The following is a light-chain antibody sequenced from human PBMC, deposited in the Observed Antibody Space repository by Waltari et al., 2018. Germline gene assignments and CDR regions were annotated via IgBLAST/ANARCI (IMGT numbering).Light chain of an antibody. CDR3: SAWDDGLGGPV. CDR1: SSSIGSNL. J-gene: IGLJ1*01. Sequence: QSVLTQAPSASGTPGQRVTISCSGSSSSIGSNLVCWYQQLPGTAPKLLIYRNDRRPSGVPDRISGAKAGTSASLTISGLQPDDDGDYYCSAWDDGLGGPVFGTGTRVTVL. V-gene: IGLV1-47*01. CDR2: RND.